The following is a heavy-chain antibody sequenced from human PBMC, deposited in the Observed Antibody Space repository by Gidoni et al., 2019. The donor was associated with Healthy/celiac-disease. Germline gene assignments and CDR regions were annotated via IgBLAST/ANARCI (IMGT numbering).Heavy chain of an antibody. V-gene: IGHV3-33*01. J-gene: IGHJ4*02. CDR2: IWYDGSNK. CDR3: AREGLLEWLYTFDY. Sequence: QVQLLESGGGVVQPGRSLRLSCAASGFTFSSYGMHWVRQAPGKGLEWVAVIWYDGSNKYYADSVKGRFTISRDNSKNTLYLQMNSLRAEDTAVYYCAREGLLEWLYTFDYWGQGTLVTVSS. D-gene: IGHD3-3*01. CDR1: GFTFSSYG.